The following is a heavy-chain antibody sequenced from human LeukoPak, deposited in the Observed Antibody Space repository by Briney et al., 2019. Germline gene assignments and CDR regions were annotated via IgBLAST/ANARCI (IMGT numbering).Heavy chain of an antibody. CDR3: ARELTIFGTVIQRYDAFDI. Sequence: PGRSLRLSCAASGFTFSSYSLHWVRQAPGKGLEWVAVISFDGSIQKYADSVRGRFTISRDNSKNTLYLQMNSLRGEDTAAYYCARELTIFGTVIQRYDAFDIWGQGTIVTVSS. D-gene: IGHD3-3*01. CDR2: ISFDGSIQ. J-gene: IGHJ3*02. CDR1: GFTFSSYS. V-gene: IGHV3-30-3*01.